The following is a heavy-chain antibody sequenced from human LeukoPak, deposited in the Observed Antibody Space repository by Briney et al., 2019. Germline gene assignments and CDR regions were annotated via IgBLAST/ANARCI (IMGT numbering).Heavy chain of an antibody. D-gene: IGHD6-25*01. CDR2: ISTSGSTI. J-gene: IGHJ4*02. Sequence: GGSLRLSCAASGFPFSSYEMNWVRQATGKGLEWVSYISTSGSTIYYTDSVKGRFTVSRDNAKNSLFLQMNSLRAEDTAVYYCARSGHYYDYWGQGTLVTVSS. V-gene: IGHV3-48*03. CDR3: ARSGHYYDY. CDR1: GFPFSSYE.